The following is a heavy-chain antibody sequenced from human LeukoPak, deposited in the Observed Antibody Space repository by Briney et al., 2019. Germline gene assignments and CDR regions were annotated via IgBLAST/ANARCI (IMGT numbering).Heavy chain of an antibody. CDR2: IYYSGST. J-gene: IGHJ4*02. CDR3: ASLYYYGSGSYYTSFDY. D-gene: IGHD3-10*01. V-gene: IGHV4-59*01. Sequence: SETLSLTCTVSGGSISSYYWSWILQPPGKGLEWIGYIYYSGSTNYNPSLKSRVTISVDTSKNQFSLKLSSVTAADTAVYYCASLYYYGSGSYYTSFDYWGQGTLVTVSS. CDR1: GGSISSYY.